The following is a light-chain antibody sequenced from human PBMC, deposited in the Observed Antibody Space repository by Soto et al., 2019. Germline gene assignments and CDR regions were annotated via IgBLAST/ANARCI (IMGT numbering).Light chain of an antibody. Sequence: DIQMTQSPSSLSASVGDRVTITCRASQGVANYLGWYQQKPGKVPKALIYGVSTLQSGVPSRFSGSGSDTDFTLTISSLQPEDAATYYCQHYRSAQRTFGQGTKVEIK. CDR1: QGVANY. CDR3: QHYRSAQRT. J-gene: IGKJ1*01. V-gene: IGKV1-27*01. CDR2: GVS.